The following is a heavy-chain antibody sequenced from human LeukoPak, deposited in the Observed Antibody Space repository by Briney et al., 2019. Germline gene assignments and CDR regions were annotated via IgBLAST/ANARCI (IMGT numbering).Heavy chain of an antibody. J-gene: IGHJ4*02. CDR3: AGDIRSTTYQAY. D-gene: IGHD2-2*01. V-gene: IGHV3-21*01. Sequence: PGGSLRLSCAASGFTFSSYSMNWVRQAPGKGLEWVSSISSSSSYIYYADSVKGRFTISRDNAKNSLYLQMNSLRAEDTAVYYCAGDIRSTTYQAYWGQGTLITVSS. CDR2: ISSSSSYI. CDR1: GFTFSSYS.